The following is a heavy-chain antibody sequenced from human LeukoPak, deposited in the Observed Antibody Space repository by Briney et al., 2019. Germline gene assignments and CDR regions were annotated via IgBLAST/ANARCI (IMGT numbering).Heavy chain of an antibody. Sequence: GGSLRLSCTASGFTFSSYGMHWVRQAPGKGLEWVAVIAYDGSNTYYLDSVKGRFIISRDNSRNTLYLQMNSLRAEDTAVYYCAKDIGILTTSLYNWFDPWGQGTLVTVSS. CDR1: GFTFSSYG. CDR2: IAYDGSNT. D-gene: IGHD2/OR15-2a*01. J-gene: IGHJ5*02. V-gene: IGHV3-33*05. CDR3: AKDIGILTTSLYNWFDP.